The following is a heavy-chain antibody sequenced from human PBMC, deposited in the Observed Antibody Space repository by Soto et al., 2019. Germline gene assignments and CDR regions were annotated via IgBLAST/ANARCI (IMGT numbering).Heavy chain of an antibody. Sequence: PGGSLRLSCAASGFTFSSYSMNWVRQAPGKGLEWVSYISSSSSTIYYADSVKGRFTISRDNAKNSLYLQMNSLRAEDTAVYYCASLGAIAVAFSWFGAFDIWGQGTMVTVSS. J-gene: IGHJ3*02. CDR2: ISSSSSTI. D-gene: IGHD6-19*01. CDR3: ASLGAIAVAFSWFGAFDI. CDR1: GFTFSSYS. V-gene: IGHV3-48*01.